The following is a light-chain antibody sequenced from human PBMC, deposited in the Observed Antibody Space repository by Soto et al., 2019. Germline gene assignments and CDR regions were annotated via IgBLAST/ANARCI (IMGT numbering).Light chain of an antibody. J-gene: IGKJ1*01. CDR3: QQYNNWLAWT. CDR1: QSVSSN. V-gene: IGKV3-15*01. Sequence: EIMMTQSPATLSVYPGERATLSCRASQSVSSNLAWYQQKPGRAPRLLIYGASTRATGIPARFSGSGSGTEFTLTISSLQSEDFAVYYCQQYNNWLAWTFGQGSMV. CDR2: GAS.